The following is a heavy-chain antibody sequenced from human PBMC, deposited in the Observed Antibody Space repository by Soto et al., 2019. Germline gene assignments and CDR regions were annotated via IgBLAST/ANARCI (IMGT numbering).Heavy chain of an antibody. CDR2: IYTSGST. Sequence: SETLSLTCTVSGGSISSYYWSWIRQPAGKGLEWIGRIYTSGSTNYNPSLKSRVTMSVDTSKNQFSLKLSSVTAADTAVYYCARGYCSSTSCGSGMDVWGQGTTVTVSS. J-gene: IGHJ6*02. CDR3: ARGYCSSTSCGSGMDV. V-gene: IGHV4-4*07. D-gene: IGHD2-2*01. CDR1: GGSISSYY.